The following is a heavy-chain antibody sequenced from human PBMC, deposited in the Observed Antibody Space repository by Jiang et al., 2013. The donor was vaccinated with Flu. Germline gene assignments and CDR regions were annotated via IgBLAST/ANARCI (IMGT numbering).Heavy chain of an antibody. Sequence: VQLVESGAEVKKPGESLKISCKVSGYIFTTYWIGWVRQMPGKGLEWVGFVYPGDSDTRYSPSFQGQFTFSVDKSISTAYLHRSSLEASDSAIYYCARLWKPGGLDFWGQGTLVSVSS. J-gene: IGHJ4*02. D-gene: IGHD1-1*01. CDR3: ARLWKPGGLDF. V-gene: IGHV5-51*01. CDR1: GYIFTTYW. CDR2: VYPGDSDT.